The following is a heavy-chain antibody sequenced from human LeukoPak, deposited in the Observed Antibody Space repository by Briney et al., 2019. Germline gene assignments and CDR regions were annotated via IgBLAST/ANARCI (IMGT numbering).Heavy chain of an antibody. CDR2: IYHSGST. CDR1: GGSINSGGYS. J-gene: IGHJ5*02. V-gene: IGHV4-30-2*01. D-gene: IGHD6-13*01. CDR3: ARETLSWRIFDP. Sequence: PSQTLSLTCAVSGGSINSGGYSWSWIRQPPGKALEYIGYIYHSGSTYYNPSLKSRVIMSVDRSNNQFSLKLSSVTAADTAVYYCARETLSWRIFDPWGQGTLVTVSS.